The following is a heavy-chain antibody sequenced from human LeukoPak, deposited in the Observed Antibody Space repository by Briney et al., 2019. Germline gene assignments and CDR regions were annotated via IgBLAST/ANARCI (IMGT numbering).Heavy chain of an antibody. CDR3: ARPDAVGSYFPFDY. CDR1: GYTLTELS. V-gene: IGHV1-2*02. D-gene: IGHD1-26*01. CDR2: INPNSGGT. J-gene: IGHJ4*02. Sequence: ASVKVSCKVSGYTLTELSMHWVRQAPGQGLEWMGWINPNSGGTNYAQKFQGRVTMTRDTSISTAYMELSRLRSDDTAVYYCARPDAVGSYFPFDYWGQGTLVTVSS.